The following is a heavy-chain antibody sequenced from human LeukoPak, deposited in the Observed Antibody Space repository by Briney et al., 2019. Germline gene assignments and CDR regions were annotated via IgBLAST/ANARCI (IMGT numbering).Heavy chain of an antibody. J-gene: IGHJ6*02. CDR2: IIPIFGTA. D-gene: IGHD3-3*01. CDR1: EGTFSSYA. CDR3: ARYFWSGYPFPGMDV. V-gene: IGHV1-69*13. Sequence: GASVKASCKASEGTFSSYAISWVRQAPGQGLEWMGGIIPIFGTANYAQKFQGRVTITAAESTSTAYMELSSLRSEDTAVYYCARYFWSGYPFPGMDVWGQGTTVTVSS.